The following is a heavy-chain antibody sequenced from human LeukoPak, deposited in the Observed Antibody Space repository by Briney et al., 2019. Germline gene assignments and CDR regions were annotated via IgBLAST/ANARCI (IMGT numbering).Heavy chain of an antibody. D-gene: IGHD3-10*01. CDR1: GFTFSSYS. CDR2: ISNSGSNSNSNI. CDR3: ASGRRGFGYFDY. J-gene: IGHJ4*02. Sequence: PGGSLRLSCAASGFTFSSYSMNWVRQAPGKGLEWVSSISNSGSNSNSNIYYSDSLKGRFTISRDNSKNTLYLQMNSLRAEDTAVYYCASGRRGFGYFDYWGQGTLVTVSS. V-gene: IGHV3-21*04.